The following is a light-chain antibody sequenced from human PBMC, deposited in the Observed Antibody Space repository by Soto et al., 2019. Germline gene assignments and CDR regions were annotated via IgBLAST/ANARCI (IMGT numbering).Light chain of an antibody. CDR3: QQANSFPLT. V-gene: IGKV1-5*03. Sequence: DIEMTQSPSTLSASVGDRVTITCRASQSISSWLAWYQQKPGKAPKLLIYKASSLESGVPSRFSGSGSGADFTLTISSLQPEDFATYYCQQANSFPLTSGGGTKVDIK. CDR2: KAS. CDR1: QSISSW. J-gene: IGKJ4*01.